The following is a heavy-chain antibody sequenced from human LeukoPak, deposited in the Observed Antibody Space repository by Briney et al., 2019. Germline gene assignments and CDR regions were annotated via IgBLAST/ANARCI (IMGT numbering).Heavy chain of an antibody. Sequence: GESLKISCKGSGYSINNYWIGRVRQMPGKGLEWMGIIYPADSDIRYSPSFQGQVTISADKSISTAYLQWSSLKASDTAIYYCARQEYCSGGSCYTWFDPWGQGTLVIVSS. J-gene: IGHJ5*02. D-gene: IGHD2-15*01. V-gene: IGHV5-51*01. CDR2: IYPADSDI. CDR1: GYSINNYW. CDR3: ARQEYCSGGSCYTWFDP.